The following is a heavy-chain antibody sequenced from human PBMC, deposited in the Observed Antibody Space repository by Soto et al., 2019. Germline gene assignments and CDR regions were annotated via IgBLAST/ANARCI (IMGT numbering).Heavy chain of an antibody. Sequence: EVQLVESGGGLVKPGGSLRLSCAASGFTFSSYSMNWVRHAPGKGLEWVSSISSSSSYIYYADSVKGRFTISRDNAKNSLYLQMNSLRAEDTAVYYCARDRITMVRGMRGTWAYYGMDVWGQGTTVTVSS. CDR1: GFTFSSYS. CDR3: ARDRITMVRGMRGTWAYYGMDV. CDR2: ISSSSSYI. D-gene: IGHD3-10*01. V-gene: IGHV3-21*01. J-gene: IGHJ6*02.